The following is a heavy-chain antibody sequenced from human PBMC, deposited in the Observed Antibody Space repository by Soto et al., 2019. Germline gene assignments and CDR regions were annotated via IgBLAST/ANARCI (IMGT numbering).Heavy chain of an antibody. CDR3: AKDRPRTLSVAGNQKDY. D-gene: IGHD6-19*01. V-gene: IGHV3-23*01. Sequence: XXSLRLCYAASGFTFRSYAMSWVLQAPGKGLEWVSAISGSGGSTYSADSVKGRFTISRDNSKNTLYLQMNSLRAEETAVYYCAKDRPRTLSVAGNQKDYWGQGTLVTVSS. CDR1: GFTFRSYA. CDR2: ISGSGGST. J-gene: IGHJ4*02.